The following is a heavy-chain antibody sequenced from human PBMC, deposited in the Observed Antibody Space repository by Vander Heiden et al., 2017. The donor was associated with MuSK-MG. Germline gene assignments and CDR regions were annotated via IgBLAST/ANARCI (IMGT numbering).Heavy chain of an antibody. Sequence: QVQLVQSGAEVKKPGDSVKVSCKPSGNTFTGYYMLWLRQAPGRGLEWIGWINPNSGGTNYAQKFQGRVTMTRDTSISTAFMELGRLRSDDTAVYYCAREEAAAGLDWGQGTLVTVSS. D-gene: IGHD6-13*01. V-gene: IGHV1-2*02. CDR3: AREEAAAGLD. CDR2: INPNSGGT. J-gene: IGHJ4*02. CDR1: GNTFTGYY.